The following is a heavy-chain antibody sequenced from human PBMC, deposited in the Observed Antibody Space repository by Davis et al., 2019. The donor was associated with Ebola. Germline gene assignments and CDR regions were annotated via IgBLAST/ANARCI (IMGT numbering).Heavy chain of an antibody. J-gene: IGHJ5*02. D-gene: IGHD3-3*01. V-gene: IGHV3-21*01. CDR2: ISSSSSYI. Sequence: PGGSLRLSCAASGFTFSSYSMNWVRQAPGKGLEWVSSISSSSSYIYYADSVKGRFTISRDNAKNSLYLQMNSLRAEDTAVYYCARARPSLRFLKEGFDPWGQGTLVTVSS. CDR1: GFTFSSYS. CDR3: ARARPSLRFLKEGFDP.